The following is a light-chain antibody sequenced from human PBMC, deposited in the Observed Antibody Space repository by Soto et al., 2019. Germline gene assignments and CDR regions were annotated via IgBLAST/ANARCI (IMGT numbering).Light chain of an antibody. CDR3: QQGDSFPIT. V-gene: IGKV1-12*01. J-gene: IGKJ5*01. CDR2: AAS. Sequence: DIQMTQSPSSVSASVGDRVTITCRASQSISSSLAWYQQKPGTVPKLLIYAASSLQSGVPSRFTGSGARTEFTLSITSLQPEDFGTYSCQQGDSFPITFGHGTRLDIK. CDR1: QSISSS.